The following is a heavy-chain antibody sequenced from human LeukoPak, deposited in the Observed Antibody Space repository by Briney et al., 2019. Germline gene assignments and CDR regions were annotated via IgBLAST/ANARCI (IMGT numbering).Heavy chain of an antibody. CDR3: ARGSIAAAGTRHYYGMDV. J-gene: IGHJ6*02. CDR2: IGTAGDT. CDR1: GFTFSSYD. D-gene: IGHD6-13*01. Sequence: PGGSLRLSCAASGFTFSSYDMHWVRQATGKGLEWVSAIGTAGDTYYPGFVKGRFTISRENAKNSLYLQMNSLRAGDTAVYYCARGSIAAAGTRHYYGMDVWGQGTTVTVSS. V-gene: IGHV3-13*01.